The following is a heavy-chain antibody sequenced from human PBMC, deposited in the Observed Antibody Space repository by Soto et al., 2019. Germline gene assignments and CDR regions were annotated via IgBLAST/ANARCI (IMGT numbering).Heavy chain of an antibody. D-gene: IGHD6-19*01. V-gene: IGHV4-4*02. CDR1: GGSITTNW. CDR3: DRHIAVTSTRGFDY. Sequence: QVHLQESGPGLEKPSWTLSLTCAVSGGSITTNWLSWVRQPPGKGLEWIGEIYHSGTTNYNTSLRGRVTRAVDKSNNPFSLNLNSVTAADSDISSCDRHIAVTSTRGFDYWGQGNLVTVSS. CDR2: IYHSGTT. J-gene: IGHJ4*02.